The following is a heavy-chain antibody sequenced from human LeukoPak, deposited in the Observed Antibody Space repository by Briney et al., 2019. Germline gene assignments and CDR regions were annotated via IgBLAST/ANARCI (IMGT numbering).Heavy chain of an antibody. CDR1: GYTFPSYF. J-gene: IGHJ4*02. Sequence: SSVKVSCKASGYTFPSYFMHWVRQAPAQGREWMGIINPIGGSKNHAQKFQGKVTTTTDTSTSTAYMELSSLRSEDTAVYYCARDLYYDSSDFEYWGQGTLVTVSS. CDR2: INPIGGSK. V-gene: IGHV1-46*01. D-gene: IGHD3-22*01. CDR3: ARDLYYDSSDFEY.